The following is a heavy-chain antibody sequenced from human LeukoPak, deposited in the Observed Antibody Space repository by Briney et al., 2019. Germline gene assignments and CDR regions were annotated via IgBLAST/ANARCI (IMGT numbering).Heavy chain of an antibody. V-gene: IGHV1-2*04. CDR2: IIPNTGGT. CDR1: GYTITDYY. D-gene: IGHD2/OR15-2a*01. J-gene: IGHJ2*01. Sequence: ASVKVSCKASGYTITDYYLHWVRQASGQGLEWMGWIIPNTGGTNYAQKFQDWVTMSSDTSISTAYMELSSLRSDDTAVYYCARGSPSYAQWHFDLWGRGTLVTVSS. CDR3: ARGSPSYAQWHFDL.